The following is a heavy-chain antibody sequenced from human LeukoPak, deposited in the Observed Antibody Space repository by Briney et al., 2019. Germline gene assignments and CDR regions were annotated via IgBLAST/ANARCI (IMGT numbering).Heavy chain of an antibody. CDR3: ARDLPTTMFGHALDV. D-gene: IGHD3-10*02. Sequence: SQTLSLTCAISGDSVSNNNAAWNWIRQSPSRGLEWLGRTYYRSEWYNDYAVSVKSRIIINPDTSKNQFSLQLSSVTPEDTVVYYCARDLPTTMFGHALDVWGQGTMVTVSS. V-gene: IGHV6-1*01. J-gene: IGHJ3*01. CDR2: TYYRSEWYN. CDR1: GDSVSNNNAA.